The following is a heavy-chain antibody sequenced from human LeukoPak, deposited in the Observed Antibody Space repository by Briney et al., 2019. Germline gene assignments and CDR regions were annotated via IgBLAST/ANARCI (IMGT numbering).Heavy chain of an antibody. CDR2: IYYSGST. D-gene: IGHD3-10*01. V-gene: IGHV4-59*01. CDR3: ARASSTEYYFDY. CDR1: GGSISSYY. J-gene: IGHJ4*02. Sequence: SETLSLTCTVSGGSISSYYWSWIRQPPGKGLEWIGYIYYSGSTNYNPSLKSRVTISVDTPKNQFSLKLSSVTAADTAVYYCARASSTEYYFDYWGQGTLATVSS.